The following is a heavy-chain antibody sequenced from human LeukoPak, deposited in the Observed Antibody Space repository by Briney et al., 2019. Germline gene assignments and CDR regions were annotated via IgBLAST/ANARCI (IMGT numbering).Heavy chain of an antibody. V-gene: IGHV1-8*01. Sequence: ASVKVSCKAAGYTFTSYDINWVRQATGQGLGWMGWMNPNSGNTGYAQKFQGRVTMTRNTSISTAYMELSSLRSEDTAVYYCASQSMVYASEGYYYYYGMDVWGQGTTVTVSS. CDR1: GYTFTSYD. CDR3: ASQSMVYASEGYYYYYGMDV. J-gene: IGHJ6*02. CDR2: MNPNSGNT. D-gene: IGHD2-8*01.